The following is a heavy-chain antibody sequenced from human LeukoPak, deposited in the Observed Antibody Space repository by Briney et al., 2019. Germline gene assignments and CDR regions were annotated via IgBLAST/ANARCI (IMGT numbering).Heavy chain of an antibody. CDR3: ARYNYYGMDV. V-gene: IGHV4-59*01. CDR1: GGPISSYY. Sequence: SETLSLTCTVSGGPISSYYWSWIRQPPGKGLEWIGYIYYSGSTNYNPSLKSRVTISIDTSKNQFSLKLSSVTAADTAVYYCARYNYYGMDVWGQGTTVTVSS. CDR2: IYYSGST. J-gene: IGHJ6*02.